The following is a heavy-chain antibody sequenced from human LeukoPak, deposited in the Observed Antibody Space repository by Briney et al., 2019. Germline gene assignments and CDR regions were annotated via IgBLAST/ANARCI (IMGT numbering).Heavy chain of an antibody. CDR3: AREKVGSPFDY. V-gene: IGHV3-21*01. CDR2: ISSSSTYI. CDR1: GFTFSSCT. Sequence: GGSLRLSCAASGFTFSSCTMNWVRQAPGKGLEWVSSISSSSTYIYYADSVKGRFTISRDNAKNSLYLQMNSLRVEDTAVYYCAREKVGSPFDYWGQGTLVTVSS. J-gene: IGHJ4*02. D-gene: IGHD2-15*01.